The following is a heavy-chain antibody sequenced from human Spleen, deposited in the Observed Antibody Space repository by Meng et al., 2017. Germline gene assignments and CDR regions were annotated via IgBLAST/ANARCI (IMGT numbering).Heavy chain of an antibody. Sequence: QGQRVAAGVGVKKPGASVKVSCNASRYTLTSDGFSGVRQAPGQGLEWMGWINRYSGNTDYAQKFQGRVTMTTDTSTSTAYMELTSLRSDDTAVYYCATRGNPYLNCWGQGTLVTVSS. V-gene: IGHV1-18*01. CDR1: RYTLTSDG. J-gene: IGHJ4*02. CDR3: ATRGNPYLNC. CDR2: INRYSGNT.